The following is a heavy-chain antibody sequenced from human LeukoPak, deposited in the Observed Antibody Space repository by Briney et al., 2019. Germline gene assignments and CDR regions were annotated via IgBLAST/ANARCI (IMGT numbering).Heavy chain of an antibody. J-gene: IGHJ3*02. Sequence: PGGSLRLSCAASGFTFSSYAMHWVRQAPGKGLEWVAVTSYDGSNKYYADSVKGRFTISRDNSKNTLYLQMNSLRAEDTAVYYCARENVGQTRGAFDIWGQGTMVTVSS. CDR3: ARENVGQTRGAFDI. V-gene: IGHV3-30-3*01. CDR1: GFTFSSYA. D-gene: IGHD1-26*01. CDR2: TSYDGSNK.